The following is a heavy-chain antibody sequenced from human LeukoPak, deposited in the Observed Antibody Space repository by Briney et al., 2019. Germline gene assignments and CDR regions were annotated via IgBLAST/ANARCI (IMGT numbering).Heavy chain of an antibody. D-gene: IGHD2-2*01. J-gene: IGHJ3*02. CDR3: ARRMVPAADDAFDI. Sequence: SETLSLTCTVSGGSISSSSYYWGWIRQPPGKGLEWIGSIYYSGSTYYNPSLKSRVTISVDTSKNQFSLKLSSVTAADTAVYYCARRMVPAADDAFDIWGQGTMVTVSS. CDR2: IYYSGST. CDR1: GGSISSSSYY. V-gene: IGHV4-39*01.